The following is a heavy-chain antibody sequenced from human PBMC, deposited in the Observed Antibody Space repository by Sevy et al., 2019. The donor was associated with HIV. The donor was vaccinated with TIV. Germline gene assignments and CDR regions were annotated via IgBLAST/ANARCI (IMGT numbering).Heavy chain of an antibody. CDR2: ISWNSATI. CDR1: GFTFEHYA. CDR3: AKDCGPASILLFDY. Sequence: GGSLRLSCAGSGFTFEHYAIHWVRQVPGKGLEWVSGISWNSATILYAESVKGRFTISRDNAKNSLYLQMNNLRTEDTALYYCAKDCGPASILLFDYWGQGTLVTVSS. J-gene: IGHJ4*02. V-gene: IGHV3-9*01. D-gene: IGHD2-2*01.